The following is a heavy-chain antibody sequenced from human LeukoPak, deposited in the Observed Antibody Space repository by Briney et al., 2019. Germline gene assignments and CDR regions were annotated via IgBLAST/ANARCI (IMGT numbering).Heavy chain of an antibody. V-gene: IGHV3-33*01. CDR1: GFTFGSYG. CDR2: IWYDGSNK. CDR3: ASDFGERYFDY. Sequence: GRSLRLSCAASGFTFGSYGMHWVRQAPGKGLEWGAVIWYDGSNKYYADSVKGRFTIPRDNSKNTLYLQMNSLRAEDTAVYYCASDFGERYFDYWGQGTLVTVSS. D-gene: IGHD3-10*01. J-gene: IGHJ4*02.